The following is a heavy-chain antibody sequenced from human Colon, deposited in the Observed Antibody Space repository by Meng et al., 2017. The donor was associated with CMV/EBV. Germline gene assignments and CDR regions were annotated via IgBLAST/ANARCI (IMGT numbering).Heavy chain of an antibody. J-gene: IGHJ3*02. Sequence: SETLSLTCTVSGDISGVSMSPYFWSWIRQPPGKGLEWIGYIFYTGSTKYNPSLKDRARISTDTSKNQFSLKLASVTAADTALYYCARGLSRLYHLEGSHDRFDIWGQGTMVTVSS. V-gene: IGHV4-59*01. D-gene: IGHD3-3*01. CDR2: IFYTGST. CDR1: GDISGVSMSPYF. CDR3: ARGLSRLYHLEGSHDRFDI.